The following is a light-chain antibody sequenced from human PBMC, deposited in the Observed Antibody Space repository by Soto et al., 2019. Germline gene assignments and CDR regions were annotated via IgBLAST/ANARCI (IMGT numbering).Light chain of an antibody. CDR2: AAS. Sequence: DIQITQSPSCLSTSVGDRVSITCRTSQSVSTYLNWYQQRPWKAPKLLIYAASSLESGVPSRFSGSGSGTDFTLTISSLQPEDFATYYCQEGSTLLTFGGGTKVDI. CDR1: QSVSTY. CDR3: QEGSTLLT. V-gene: IGKV1-39*01. J-gene: IGKJ4*01.